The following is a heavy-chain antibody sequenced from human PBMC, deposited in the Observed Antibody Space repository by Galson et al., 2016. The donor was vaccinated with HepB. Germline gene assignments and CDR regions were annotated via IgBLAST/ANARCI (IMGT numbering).Heavy chain of an antibody. V-gene: IGHV6-1*01. CDR1: GDSVSSNSAA. D-gene: IGHD6-13*01. J-gene: IGHJ4*02. CDR3: ARDGASAGARMLGY. Sequence: CAISGDSVSSNSAAWSWIRQSPSRGLEWLGRTFYRSKWYSEYSASVKSRITFNADTSKNQFSLQLSSVTPEDTGVYYCARDGASAGARMLGYWGQGVLVTVSS. CDR2: TFYRSKWYS.